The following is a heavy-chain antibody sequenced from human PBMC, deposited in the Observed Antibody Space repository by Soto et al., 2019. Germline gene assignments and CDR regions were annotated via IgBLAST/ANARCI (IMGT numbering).Heavy chain of an antibody. D-gene: IGHD3-22*01. CDR1: GGSISSRSYY. CDR2: IDYSGST. CDR3: VRPGGGRGWQYYFEY. J-gene: IGHJ4*02. V-gene: IGHV4-39*01. Sequence: SQTLSLPCSVSGGSISSRSYYLGCIRPPPGKGLEWIWSIDYSGSTYYNPSLKIRVTILGDTSKNQFSLNLPSVTAADTALYYCVRPGGGRGWQYYFEYWRQGPMVSVSS.